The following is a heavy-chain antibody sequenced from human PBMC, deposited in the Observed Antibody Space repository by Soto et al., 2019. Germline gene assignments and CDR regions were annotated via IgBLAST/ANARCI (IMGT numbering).Heavy chain of an antibody. D-gene: IGHD7-27*01. CDR3: PRDPSYSRKLGVDI. Sequence: QVQLQESGPGLVKPSQTLSLTCTVSGGSISSGGYYWSWIRQHPGKGLEWIGYIYYSGSTYYNPSLKSRVTISVGTSKNQFSLKLSSVTAADTAVYYCPRDPSYSRKLGVDIWGQGTMVTVSS. CDR2: IYYSGST. V-gene: IGHV4-31*03. CDR1: GGSISSGGYY. J-gene: IGHJ3*02.